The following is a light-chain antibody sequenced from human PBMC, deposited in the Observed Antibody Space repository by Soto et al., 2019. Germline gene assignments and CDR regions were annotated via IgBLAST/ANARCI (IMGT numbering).Light chain of an antibody. Sequence: SDRNQPAYAYRSHGQSITISYTGTSSDVGGYNYVSWYQQHPGKAPKLMIYDVSNRPSGVSNRFSGSKSGNTASLTISGLQAEDEADYYCSSYTSSSTLWVFGTGTKVTVL. CDR2: DVS. CDR3: SSYTSSSTLWV. J-gene: IGLJ1*01. V-gene: IGLV2-14*01. CDR1: SSDVGGYNY.